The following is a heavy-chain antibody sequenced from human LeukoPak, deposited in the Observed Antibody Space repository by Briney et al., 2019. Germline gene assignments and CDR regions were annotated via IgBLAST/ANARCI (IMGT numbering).Heavy chain of an antibody. CDR2: ISGSGGST. D-gene: IGHD4-23*01. J-gene: IGHJ4*02. Sequence: PGGSLRLSCAASGFTFSSYSMSWVRQAPGKGLEWVSGISGSGGSTDYADSVKGRFTISRDNSKNTLYLQMNSLRAEDTAVYYCAKAPSFGNYYFDYWGQGTLVTVSS. V-gene: IGHV3-23*01. CDR1: GFTFSSYS. CDR3: AKAPSFGNYYFDY.